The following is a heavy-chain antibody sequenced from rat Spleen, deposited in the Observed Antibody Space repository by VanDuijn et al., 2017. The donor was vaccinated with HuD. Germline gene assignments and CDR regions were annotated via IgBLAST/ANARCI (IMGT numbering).Heavy chain of an antibody. CDR1: GFTFSSFA. CDR3: AKGAYVYYGLLGVMDA. CDR2: ITSGGSNT. V-gene: IGHV5-25*01. Sequence: EVQLVESGGGLVQPGRSLKLSCAASGFTFSSFAMAWVRQAPKKGLEWVATITSGGSNTYYPDSVTGRFTISRDNAKSTLYLQMDSLRSEDTATYYCAKGAYVYYGLLGVMDAWGQGASVTVSS. J-gene: IGHJ4*01. D-gene: IGHD1-6*01.